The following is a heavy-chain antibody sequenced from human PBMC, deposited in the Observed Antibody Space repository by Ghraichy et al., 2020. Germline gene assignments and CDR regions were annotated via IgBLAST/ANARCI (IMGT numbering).Heavy chain of an antibody. CDR1: GGSISSHY. V-gene: IGHV4-59*08. CDR2: IYYSGYT. J-gene: IGHJ4*02. CDR3: ARLPLWDEVAGTPGY. Sequence: SEPLSLTCTVSGGSISSHYWSWIRQPPGKGLEWIGYIYYSGYTNYNPSLKSRVTISVARSKKQFSLKLTSVTAADTAVYYCARLPLWDEVAGTPGYWGQGTLVTVSS. D-gene: IGHD1-1*01.